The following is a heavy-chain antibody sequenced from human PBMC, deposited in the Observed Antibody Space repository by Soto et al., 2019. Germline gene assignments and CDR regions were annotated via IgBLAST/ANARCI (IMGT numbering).Heavy chain of an antibody. J-gene: IGHJ3*02. D-gene: IGHD2-15*01. V-gene: IGHV3-7*01. CDR3: ARARWELLNNGLDI. Sequence: GGSLRLSCAVSGFIFSDYWMSWVRQAPGKGLEWVANIKHDGSEKEYVDSLKGRVTISRDNAKNSLFLQLNFLRAEDTAVYYCARARWELLNNGLDIWGQGTMVTVSS. CDR1: GFIFSDYW. CDR2: IKHDGSEK.